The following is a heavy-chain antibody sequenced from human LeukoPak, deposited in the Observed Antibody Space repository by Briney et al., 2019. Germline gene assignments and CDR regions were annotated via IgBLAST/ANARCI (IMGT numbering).Heavy chain of an antibody. V-gene: IGHV4-59*01. D-gene: IGHD3-3*01. J-gene: IGHJ4*02. CDR2: IYHTGST. CDR1: GGSISSYY. Sequence: SETLSLTCIVSGGSISSYYWSWIRQPPGKGLEWIGYIYHTGSTNNNPALKNRVSISLDTSKNQFSLKLSSVTAADTAVYYCASDDFWNGYELGPVYWGQGTLVTVSS. CDR3: ASDDFWNGYELGPVY.